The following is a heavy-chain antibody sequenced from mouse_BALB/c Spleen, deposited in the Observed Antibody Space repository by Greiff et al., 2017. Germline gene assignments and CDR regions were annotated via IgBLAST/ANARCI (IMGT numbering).Heavy chain of an antibody. CDR1: GFAFSSYD. CDR2: ISSGGGST. V-gene: IGHV5-12-1*01. Sequence: EVQGVESGGGLVKPGGSLKLSCAASGFAFSSYDMSWVRQTPEKRLEWVAYISSGGGSTYYPDTVKGRFTISRDNAKNTLYLQMSSLKSEDTAMYYCARHFTTVVAPYYFDYWGQGTTLTVSS. J-gene: IGHJ2*01. CDR3: ARHFTTVVAPYYFDY. D-gene: IGHD1-1*01.